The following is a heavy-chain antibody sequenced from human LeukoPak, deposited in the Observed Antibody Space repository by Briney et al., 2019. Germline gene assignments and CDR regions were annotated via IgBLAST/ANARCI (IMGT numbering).Heavy chain of an antibody. V-gene: IGHV1-69*13. CDR1: GGAFSSYA. D-gene: IGHD6-13*01. J-gene: IGHJ4*02. CDR2: IIPIFGTA. Sequence: SVKVSCKASGGAFSSYAISWVRQAPGQGLEWMGGIIPIFGTANYAQKFQGRVTITADESTSTAYMELSGLRSEDTAVYYCARGSYPAGTADYWGQGTLVTVSS. CDR3: ARGSYPAGTADY.